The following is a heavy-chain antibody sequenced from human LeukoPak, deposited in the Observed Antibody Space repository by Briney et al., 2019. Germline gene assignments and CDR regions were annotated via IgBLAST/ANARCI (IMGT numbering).Heavy chain of an antibody. CDR2: IKSKIDGGTT. D-gene: IGHD1-1*01. V-gene: IGHV3-15*01. CDR1: GFTFSSYS. CDR3: TTWNY. Sequence: PGGSLRLSCAASGFTFSSYSMNWVRQAPGKGLEWVGRIKSKIDGGTTDYAAPVKGRFTISRDDSKNMLYLQMNSLKTEDTAVYYCTTWNYWGQGTLVTVSS. J-gene: IGHJ4*02.